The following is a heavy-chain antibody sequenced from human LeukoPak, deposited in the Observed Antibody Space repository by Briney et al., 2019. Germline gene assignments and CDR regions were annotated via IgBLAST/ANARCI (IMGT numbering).Heavy chain of an antibody. Sequence: TLSLTCTVSGGSISSGDYYWSWIRQPPGKGLEWIGYIYYSGSTYYNPSLKSRVTISVDTSKNQFSPKLSSVTAADTAVYYCARGVAHYYYYGMDVWGQGTTVTVSS. CDR2: IYYSGST. CDR1: GGSISSGDYY. J-gene: IGHJ6*02. D-gene: IGHD2-15*01. CDR3: ARGVAHYYYYGMDV. V-gene: IGHV4-30-4*01.